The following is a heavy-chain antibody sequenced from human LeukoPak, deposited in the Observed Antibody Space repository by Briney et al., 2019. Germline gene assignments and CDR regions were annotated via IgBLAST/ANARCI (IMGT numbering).Heavy chain of an antibody. Sequence: GGSLRLSCAASGFTFSSYWMSWVRQAPGKGLEWVANIKQDGSEKYYVDSVKGRFTISRDNAKNSLYLQMNSLRAEDTAVYYCARGAGDYDFWSGYYYYYYMDVWGKGTRSPSP. V-gene: IGHV3-7*01. CDR2: IKQDGSEK. CDR3: ARGAGDYDFWSGYYYYYYMDV. CDR1: GFTFSSYW. J-gene: IGHJ6*03. D-gene: IGHD3-3*01.